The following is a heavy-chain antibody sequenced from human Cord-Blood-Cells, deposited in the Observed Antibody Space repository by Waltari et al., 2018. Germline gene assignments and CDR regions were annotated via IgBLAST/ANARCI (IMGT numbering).Heavy chain of an antibody. V-gene: IGHV4-4*07. CDR1: GGSISSYY. Sequence: QVQLQEPGPGLVKPSETLSLTCTVSGGSISSYYWSWIRQPAGKGLEWIGRIYTSGSTNYNPSLKSRVTMSVDTSKNQFSLKLSSVTAADTAVYYCARTPRSGSYYYFDYWGQGTLVTVSS. D-gene: IGHD1-26*01. J-gene: IGHJ4*02. CDR3: ARTPRSGSYYYFDY. CDR2: IYTSGST.